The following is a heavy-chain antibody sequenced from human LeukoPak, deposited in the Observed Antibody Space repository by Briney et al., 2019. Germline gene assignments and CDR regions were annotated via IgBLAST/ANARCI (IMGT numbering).Heavy chain of an antibody. V-gene: IGHV3-30-3*01. J-gene: IGHJ6*02. CDR1: GFTSSSYA. CDR2: ISYDGSNK. D-gene: IGHD2-2*01. CDR3: AREGGDRYCSSTSCRSRPRGVYYYYGMDV. Sequence: PGGSLRLSCAASGFTSSSYAMHWVRQAPGKGLEGVAVISYDGSNKYYADSVKGRFTISRDNSKNTLYLQMNSLRAEDTAVYYCAREGGDRYCSSTSCRSRPRGVYYYYGMDVWGQGTTVTVSS.